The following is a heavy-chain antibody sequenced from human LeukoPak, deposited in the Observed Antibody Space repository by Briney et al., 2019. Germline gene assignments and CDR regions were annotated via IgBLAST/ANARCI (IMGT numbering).Heavy chain of an antibody. Sequence: PSETLSLTCAVYGGSFSGNYWSWIRQPPGKGLEWIGEFNHSGSTNYNPSLKSRVTTSVDTSKNQFSLKLSSVTAADTAVYYCARDQYYDYGGNSAFDPWGQGTLLTVSS. CDR3: ARDQYYDYGGNSAFDP. CDR2: FNHSGST. V-gene: IGHV4-34*01. CDR1: GGSFSGNY. J-gene: IGHJ5*02. D-gene: IGHD4-23*01.